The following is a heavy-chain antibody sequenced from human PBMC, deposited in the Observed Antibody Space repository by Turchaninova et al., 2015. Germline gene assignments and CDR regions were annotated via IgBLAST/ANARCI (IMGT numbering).Heavy chain of an antibody. CDR1: GGSFSGDY. CDR3: ASIGYNSGWTFDY. J-gene: IGHJ4*02. CDR2: IKHSGSA. Sequence: QVQLPQWGAGLLKPSETLSLTCAVHGGSFSGDYRRWVRQTPGKGLEWIGEIKHSGSANYNPSLKSRVFISVDTSKNQFSLKLTSVTAADTAVYYCASIGYNSGWTFDYWGQGTPVTV. V-gene: IGHV4-34*01. D-gene: IGHD6-25*01.